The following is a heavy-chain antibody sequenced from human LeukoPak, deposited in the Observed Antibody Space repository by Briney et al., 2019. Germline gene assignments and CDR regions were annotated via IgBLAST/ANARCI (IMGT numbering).Heavy chain of an antibody. J-gene: IGHJ4*02. CDR3: AKEPSLGGYVGY. CDR1: GFTFSSYA. D-gene: IGHD5-18*01. Sequence: PGGSLRLSCAASGFTFSSYAMSWVRQAPGKGLEWVAAISGSGGSTYYADSVKGRFTISRDNFKNTLYLQMNSLRAEDTAVYYCAKEPSLGGYVGYWGQGTLVTVSS. V-gene: IGHV3-23*01. CDR2: ISGSGGST.